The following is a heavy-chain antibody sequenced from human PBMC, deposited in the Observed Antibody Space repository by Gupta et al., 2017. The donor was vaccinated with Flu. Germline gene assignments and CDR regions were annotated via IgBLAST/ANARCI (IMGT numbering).Heavy chain of an antibody. J-gene: IGHJ4*02. CDR1: GASISSGSDY. Sequence: QVQLQESGPGLVKPSQTLSLTCTVSGASISSGSDYWSWIRQPAGKGLEWIGRIHTTGSTNYNPSLKSRVTISADTSQNKFSLTLNSVTAADTAVYYCAREVGVLSSKWYFEYWGPGSLVTVSS. CDR3: AREVGVLSSKWYFEY. V-gene: IGHV4-61*02. D-gene: IGHD6-13*01. CDR2: IHTTGST.